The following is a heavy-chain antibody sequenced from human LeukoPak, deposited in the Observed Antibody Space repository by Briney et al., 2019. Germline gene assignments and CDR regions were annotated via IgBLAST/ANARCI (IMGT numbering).Heavy chain of an antibody. D-gene: IGHD5-18*01. J-gene: IGHJ4*02. CDR2: IRFDGSNK. Sequence: GGSLRLSCGASGFTFSSFGMHWVRQAPGKGLEWVAFIRFDGSNKYYADSVKGRFTISRDDSKNTLFLQVNSLRAEDTAVYYCANDLGWIQLNLGRGQGTLVTVSS. CDR3: ANDLGWIQLNLG. CDR1: GFTFSSFG. V-gene: IGHV3-30*02.